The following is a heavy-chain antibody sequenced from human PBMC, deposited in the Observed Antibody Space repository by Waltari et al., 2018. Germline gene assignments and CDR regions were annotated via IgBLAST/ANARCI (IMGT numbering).Heavy chain of an antibody. J-gene: IGHJ4*02. Sequence: QLQLQESGSGLVKPSQTLSLTCAVSGGSISSGGYSWRWIRQPPGKGLEWIGYIYHSGSTYYNPALKSRVTISVDSSKNQFSLKLSSVTAADTAVYYCARDQRGYQLLWAYWGPGTLVTVSS. CDR3: ARDQRGYQLLWAY. CDR2: IYHSGST. CDR1: GGSISSGGYS. V-gene: IGHV4-30-2*01. D-gene: IGHD2-2*01.